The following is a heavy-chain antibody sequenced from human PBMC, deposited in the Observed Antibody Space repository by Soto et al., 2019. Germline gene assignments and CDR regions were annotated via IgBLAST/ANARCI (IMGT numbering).Heavy chain of an antibody. CDR3: ARDAGYDSSGYLLDY. CDR2: LIPIFGTA. J-gene: IGHJ4*02. CDR1: GGTFSSYA. V-gene: IGHV1-69*01. Sequence: QVQLVQSGAEVKKPGSSVKDSCKASGGTFSSYAISWVRQAPGQGLDWMGGLIPIFGTANYAQKCQGRVMITADESTSTDYMELSSLRSEDTAVYYCARDAGYDSSGYLLDYWGQGTLVTVSS. D-gene: IGHD3-22*01.